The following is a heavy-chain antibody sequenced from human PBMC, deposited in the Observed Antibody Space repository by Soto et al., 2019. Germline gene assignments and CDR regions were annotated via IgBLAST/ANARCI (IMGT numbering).Heavy chain of an antibody. CDR3: ARDARYYYENSGYYYPYLYFDL. D-gene: IGHD3-22*01. CDR1: EFSFSNYG. CDR2: IWYDGTNK. Sequence: QVQLVESGGGVVQPGRSLRLSCAASEFSFSNYGMHWVRQAPGKGLEWVALIWYDGTNKYYTDSVKGRFTISRDNPKNTLYLQMNSLRGEDTAVYYCARDARYYYENSGYYYPYLYFDLWGRGTPVTVSS. J-gene: IGHJ2*01. V-gene: IGHV3-33*01.